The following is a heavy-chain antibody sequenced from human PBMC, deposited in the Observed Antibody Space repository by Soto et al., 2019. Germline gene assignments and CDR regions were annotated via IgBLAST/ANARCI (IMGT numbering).Heavy chain of an antibody. CDR2: ITASSTVT. D-gene: IGHD3-9*01. J-gene: IGHJ4*02. CDR3: AKGGATYGLLTHDY. V-gene: IGHV3-23*01. Sequence: GGALRLSCVASGFTFSNYAMSWVRQAPGKGLEWITTITASSTVTYYTDSVKGRFAIFRANSKNPLFLQMNRLTAEDTAVYYCAKGGATYGLLTHDYWGQGTLVTVSP. CDR1: GFTFSNYA.